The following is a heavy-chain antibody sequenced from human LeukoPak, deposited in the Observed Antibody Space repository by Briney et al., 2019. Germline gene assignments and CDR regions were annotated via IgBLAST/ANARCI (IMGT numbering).Heavy chain of an antibody. D-gene: IGHD6-13*01. CDR2: NYYNGST. CDR1: GGSINSYN. J-gene: IGHJ4*02. V-gene: IGHV4-59*01. Sequence: SETLTLTCIVYGGSINSYNWRWLRQPAGKGQERIGNNYYNGSTNYNPSIKSQVTISVDTSKNKFSLKMSSLKAADTAVYYCARGLMMAAARRGEFHYWGQGPLVTVSS. CDR3: ARGLMMAAARRGEFHY.